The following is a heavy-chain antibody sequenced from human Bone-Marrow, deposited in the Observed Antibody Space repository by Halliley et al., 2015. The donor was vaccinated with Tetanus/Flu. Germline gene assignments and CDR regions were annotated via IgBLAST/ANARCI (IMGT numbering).Heavy chain of an antibody. V-gene: IGHV5-10-1*01. Sequence: GWMGSLDPSDSYINYSPSFQGHVTISVDKSINSAYLQWSSLKVSDTAMYYCAREPSVGATDFWGPGTLVTVSS. D-gene: IGHD1-26*01. CDR3: AREPSVGATDF. J-gene: IGHJ4*02. CDR2: LDPSDSYI.